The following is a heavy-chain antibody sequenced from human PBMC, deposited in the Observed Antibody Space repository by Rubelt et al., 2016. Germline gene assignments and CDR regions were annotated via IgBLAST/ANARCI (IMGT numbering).Heavy chain of an antibody. J-gene: IGHJ4*02. Sequence: QVQLVQSGAEVKKVGSSVKVSCSASAYSFTGYYIHWLRQAPGKGLEWMGWITPSTGDTKYAQKFQDRLTMTRDTSISTAYMDLSRLKSDDTALYYCARELDDFWSGYKYWGQGTLVTVSS. CDR2: ITPSTGDT. CDR3: ARELDDFWSGYKY. D-gene: IGHD3-3*01. CDR1: AYSFTGYY. V-gene: IGHV1-2*02.